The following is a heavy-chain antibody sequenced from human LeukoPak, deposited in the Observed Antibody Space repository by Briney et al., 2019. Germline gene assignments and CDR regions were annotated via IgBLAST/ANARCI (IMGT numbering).Heavy chain of an antibody. D-gene: IGHD3-16*01. CDR1: GFSFSSTW. V-gene: IGHV3-7*03. CDR3: ARDPGWGALDY. Sequence: GGSLRLSCAASGFSFSSTWMTWVRQTPGKGLELVSNINIDGSQRYHAYSVEGRFTISRDNVKNALYLQMNSLRVEDTAVYYCARDPGWGALDYWGQGALVIVSS. CDR2: INIDGSQR. J-gene: IGHJ4*02.